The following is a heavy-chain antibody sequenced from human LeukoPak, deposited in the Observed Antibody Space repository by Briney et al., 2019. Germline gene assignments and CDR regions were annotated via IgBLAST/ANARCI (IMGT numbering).Heavy chain of an antibody. J-gene: IGHJ5*02. CDR3: ARTGIAARPTVWFDP. Sequence: GGSLRLSCAASGFTFSGYSMSWVRQAPGKGLVWVSHINSDGSSTNYADSVKGRFTISRDNAKNTLYLQMNSLRAEDTAVYYCARTGIAARPTVWFDPWGQGTLVTVSS. CDR2: INSDGSST. D-gene: IGHD6-6*01. CDR1: GFTFSGYS. V-gene: IGHV3-74*01.